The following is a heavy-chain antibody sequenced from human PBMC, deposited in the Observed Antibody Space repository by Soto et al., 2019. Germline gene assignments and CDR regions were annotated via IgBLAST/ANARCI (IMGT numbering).Heavy chain of an antibody. V-gene: IGHV1-18*01. CDR3: ARCGNSNYASDY. CDR2: ISDHNGDT. D-gene: IGHD1-7*01. Sequence: QVQLVQSGAEVKEPGASVKVSCKASGYTFSTSGITWVRQAPGQGLEWMGWISDHNGDTKYAQKLQGRVTMTTDTSTSTAYMELRSLRSDDTAIYYCARCGNSNYASDYWGQGTLVTVSS. CDR1: GYTFSTSG. J-gene: IGHJ4*02.